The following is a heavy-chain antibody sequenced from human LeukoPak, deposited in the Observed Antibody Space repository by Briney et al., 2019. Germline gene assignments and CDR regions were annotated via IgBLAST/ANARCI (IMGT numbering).Heavy chain of an antibody. V-gene: IGHV1-8*01. CDR3: ARAGNYHYYYYMDV. D-gene: IGHD4-23*01. CDR1: GYTFTSYD. J-gene: IGHJ6*03. CDR2: MNPNSGNT. Sequence: GASVKVSCKASGYTFTSYDINWVRQATGQGLEWMGWMNPNSGNTGYAQKFQGRVTMTRNTSISAAYMELSSLRSEDTAVYYCARAGNYHYYYYMDVWGKGTTVTVSS.